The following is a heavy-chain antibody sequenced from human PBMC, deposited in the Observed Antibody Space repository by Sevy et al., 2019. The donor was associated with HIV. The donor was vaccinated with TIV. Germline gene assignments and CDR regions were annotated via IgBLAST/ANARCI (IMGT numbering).Heavy chain of an antibody. J-gene: IGHJ4*02. CDR2: IKQDGSEK. V-gene: IGHV3-7*03. D-gene: IGHD5-12*01. CDR1: GFTFSSYW. Sequence: GGSLRLSCAASGFTFSSYWMSWVRQAPGKGLEWVANIKQDGSEKYYVDSVKGRFTISRDNTKNSLYLQMNSLRAEDTAVYYCSRGVATAYYFDYWGQGTLVTVSS. CDR3: SRGVATAYYFDY.